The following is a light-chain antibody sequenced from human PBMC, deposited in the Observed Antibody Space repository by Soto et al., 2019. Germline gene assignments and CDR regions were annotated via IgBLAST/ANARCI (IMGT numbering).Light chain of an antibody. CDR3: QQYGKSAMFT. J-gene: IGKJ2*01. Sequence: EIVLTQSPGTLSLSPGDRATLSCRASQSVSSSYLAWYQQKPGQAPSLLIYGASNRATGIPVRFSGGGSGTDFTLTISRLEPEDFAVYYCQQYGKSAMFTFGQGTKLEIK. CDR2: GAS. V-gene: IGKV3-20*01. CDR1: QSVSSSY.